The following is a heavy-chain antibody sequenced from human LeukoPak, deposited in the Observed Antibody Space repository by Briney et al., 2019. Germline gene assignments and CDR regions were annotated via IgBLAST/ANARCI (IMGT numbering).Heavy chain of an antibody. V-gene: IGHV1-2*02. CDR3: ARDRDYDILTGYYTDP. Sequence: ASVKVSCKASGYTFTGYYMHWVRQAPGQGLEWIGWINPNSGGTNYAQKFQGRVTMTRDTSISTAYMELSRLRSGDTAVYYCARDRDYDILTGYYTDPWGQGTLVTVSS. CDR1: GYTFTGYY. J-gene: IGHJ5*02. CDR2: INPNSGGT. D-gene: IGHD3-9*01.